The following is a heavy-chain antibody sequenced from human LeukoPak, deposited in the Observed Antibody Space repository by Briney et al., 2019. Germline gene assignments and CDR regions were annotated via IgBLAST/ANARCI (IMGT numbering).Heavy chain of an antibody. CDR1: GFTFSSYG. V-gene: IGHV3-33*01. D-gene: IGHD2-21*02. Sequence: GRSLRLSCAASGFTFSSYGMHWVRQAPGKGLEWVAVTWYDGSNKYYADSVKGRFTISRDNSKNTLYLQMNSLRAEDTAVYYCARDSGAYCGGDCPFDYWGQGTLVTVSS. J-gene: IGHJ4*02. CDR2: TWYDGSNK. CDR3: ARDSGAYCGGDCPFDY.